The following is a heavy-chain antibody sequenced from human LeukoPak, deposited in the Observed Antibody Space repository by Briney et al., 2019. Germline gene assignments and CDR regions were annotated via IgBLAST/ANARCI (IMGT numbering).Heavy chain of an antibody. CDR1: GDSISSGSYY. Sequence: SETLSLTCTVSGDSISSGSYYWSWIRQPAGKGLEWIGRLYTSESTNYNPSLKSRVTISADTSKNQFSLKLSSVTAADTAVYYCARASYSYDTSGWVPCDYWGQGTLVTVSS. CDR3: ARASYSYDTSGWVPCDY. V-gene: IGHV4-61*02. CDR2: LYTSEST. D-gene: IGHD3-22*01. J-gene: IGHJ4*02.